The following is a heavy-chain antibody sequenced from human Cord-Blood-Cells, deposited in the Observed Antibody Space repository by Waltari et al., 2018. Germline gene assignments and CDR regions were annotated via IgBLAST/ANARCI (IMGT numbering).Heavy chain of an antibody. CDR1: GFTFSSYS. CDR3: ARDSSSIWYYYYYGMDV. D-gene: IGHD6-13*01. Sequence: EVQLVESGGGLVKPGGSLRLSCAASGFTFSSYSMNWVRQAPGKGQEWVSSNSSNSSYIYYADSVKGRFTISRDNAKNSLYLQMNSLRAEDTAVYYCARDSSSIWYYYYYGMDVWGQGTTVTVSS. CDR2: NSSNSSYI. J-gene: IGHJ6*02. V-gene: IGHV3-21*01.